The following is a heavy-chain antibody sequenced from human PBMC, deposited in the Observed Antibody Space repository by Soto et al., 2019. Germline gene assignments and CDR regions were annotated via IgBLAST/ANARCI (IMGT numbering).Heavy chain of an antibody. CDR2: ISYDGRDK. J-gene: IGHJ4*02. V-gene: IGHV3-30*04. CDR1: GFNFRSYA. CDR3: ARDASTGAADYYFDY. Sequence: PGGSLRLSCAASGFNFRSYATHWVRQAPGKGLEWVAVISYDGRDKKHADSVKGRFTISRDNSNNMVYLQMNSLRAEDTAVYYCARDASTGAADYYFDYWGQGTPVTVSS. D-gene: IGHD4-17*01.